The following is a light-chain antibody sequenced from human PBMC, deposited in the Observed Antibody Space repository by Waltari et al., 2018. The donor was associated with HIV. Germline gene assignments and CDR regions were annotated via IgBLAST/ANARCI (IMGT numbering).Light chain of an antibody. CDR2: AAS. CDR3: QHYDTFPYT. V-gene: IGKV1D-16*01. Sequence: DIQMTQSPPSLSASVGDTVTITCRASQGISSWLAWYQQKPGKAPKPLIYAASSLQTGVPSRFSGSGTGTHFTLTISSLQPKDFATYYCQHYDTFPYTFGQGTRLEIK. J-gene: IGKJ2*01. CDR1: QGISSW.